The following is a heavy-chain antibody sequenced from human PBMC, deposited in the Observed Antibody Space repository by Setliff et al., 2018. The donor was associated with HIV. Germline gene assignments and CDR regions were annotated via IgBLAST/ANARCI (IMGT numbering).Heavy chain of an antibody. CDR2: IYTNGYT. V-gene: IGHV4-61*09. Sequence: SETLSLTCTVSGGSISSDNYYWTWIRQSAGKGLEWIGHIYTNGYTNYNPSLKSRVTISFDTSQNQFSLKLSPVTAADTAVFYCARAPPGIQNDAFDIWGQGAMVTVSS. CDR1: GGSISSDNYY. J-gene: IGHJ3*02. CDR3: ARAPPGIQNDAFDI.